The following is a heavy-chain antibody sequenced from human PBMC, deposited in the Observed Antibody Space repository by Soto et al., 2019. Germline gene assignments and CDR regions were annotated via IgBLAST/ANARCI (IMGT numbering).Heavy chain of an antibody. CDR2: IYYSGST. J-gene: IGHJ5*02. Sequence: SETLSLTCTVSGGSVSSGSYYWSWIRQPPGKGLEWIGYIYYSGSTNYNPSLKSRVTISVDTSKNQFSLTLSSVIAADTAVYYCAREWRMGYSGSGNNWFAPWGQGTLVTVSS. CDR3: AREWRMGYSGSGNNWFAP. V-gene: IGHV4-61*01. D-gene: IGHD1-26*01. CDR1: GGSVSSGSYY.